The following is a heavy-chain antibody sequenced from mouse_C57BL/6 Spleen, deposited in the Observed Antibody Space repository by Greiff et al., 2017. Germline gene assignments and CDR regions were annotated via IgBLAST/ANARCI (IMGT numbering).Heavy chain of an antibody. V-gene: IGHV1-47*01. CDR1: GYTFTTYP. D-gene: IGHD4-1*01. CDR3: ARRGLLGRGGYYFDY. J-gene: IGHJ2*01. CDR2: FHPYNDDT. Sequence: QIQLQQSGAELVKPGASVKMSCKASGYTFTTYPIEWMKQNHGKSLEWIGNFHPYNDDTKYNEKFKGKATLTVEKSSSTVYLELSRLTSDDSAVYYCARRGLLGRGGYYFDYWGQGTTLTVSS.